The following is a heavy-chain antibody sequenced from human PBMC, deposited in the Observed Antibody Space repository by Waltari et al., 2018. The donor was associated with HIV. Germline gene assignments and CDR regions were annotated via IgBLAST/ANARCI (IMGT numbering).Heavy chain of an antibody. CDR3: ARVPDRSGYQRYAMDV. CDR2: IIPLFGEA. Sequence: QVQLVQSGAEVKKPGSSVKVSCKASGGTVSSSDISWVRQAPGQGLEWMGAIIPLFGEANYAQKFQGRLTITADESTSTAYMELSSLRSEDTAVYYCARVPDRSGYQRYAMDVWGQGP. CDR1: GGTVSSSD. D-gene: IGHD3-22*01. V-gene: IGHV1-69*01. J-gene: IGHJ6*02.